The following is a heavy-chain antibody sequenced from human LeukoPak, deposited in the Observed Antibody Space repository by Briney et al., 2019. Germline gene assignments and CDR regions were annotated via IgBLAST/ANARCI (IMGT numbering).Heavy chain of an antibody. V-gene: IGHV3-74*01. CDR1: GFTFSSYW. CDR3: ARGRGTTVTGYFDY. CDR2: INSDGSST. D-gene: IGHD4-17*01. Sequence: GGSLRLSCAASGFTFSSYWMHWVRQAPGKGLVWVSRINSDGSSTSYADSVKGRFTISRDNAKNTLYLQMNSLRAEDTAVYYCARGRGTTVTGYFDYWGQGTLVTVSS. J-gene: IGHJ4*02.